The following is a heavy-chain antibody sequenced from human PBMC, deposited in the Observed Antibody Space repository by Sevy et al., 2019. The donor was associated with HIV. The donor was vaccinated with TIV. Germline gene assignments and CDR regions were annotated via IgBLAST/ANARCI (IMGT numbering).Heavy chain of an antibody. CDR3: ARSGGRYYYYYYGMDV. J-gene: IGHJ6*02. CDR1: GYTFTSYG. Sequence: ASVKVSCKASGYTFTSYGISWVRQAPGQGLEWMGWISAYNGNTNYAQKLQGRVTMTTDTSTSTAYMELRSLRSDDTAVYYCARSGGRYYYYYYGMDVWGQGTTVIVSS. V-gene: IGHV1-18*01. CDR2: ISAYNGNT. D-gene: IGHD3-16*01.